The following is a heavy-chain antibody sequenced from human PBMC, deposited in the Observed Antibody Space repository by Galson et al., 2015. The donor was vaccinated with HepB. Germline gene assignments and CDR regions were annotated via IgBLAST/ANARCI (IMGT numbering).Heavy chain of an antibody. CDR1: GVSISSSNYY. CDR2: IYYSGST. Sequence: TLSLTCTVSGVSISSSNYYWGWIRQPPGKGLEWIATIYYSGSTYYNPSLKGRVTISVDTSKNQFSLKLSSVTAADTAVYYCARLPRPNYYDSTGYYQNFFDPWGQGTLVTVSS. V-gene: IGHV4-39*01. CDR3: ARLPRPNYYDSTGYYQNFFDP. D-gene: IGHD3-22*01. J-gene: IGHJ5*02.